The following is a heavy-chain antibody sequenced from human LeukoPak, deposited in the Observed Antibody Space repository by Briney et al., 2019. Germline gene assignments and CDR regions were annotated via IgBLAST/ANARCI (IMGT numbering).Heavy chain of an antibody. V-gene: IGHV4-39*07. CDR2: IHYSGST. Sequence: SETLSLTCTVSGGSISSSSHYWGWIRQPPGKGLEWIGSIHYSGSTYYNPSLKSRVTISVDTSKNQFSLKLSSVTAADTAVYYCARVTGTYSQYYFDYWGQGTPVTVSS. D-gene: IGHD1-26*01. CDR3: ARVTGTYSQYYFDY. J-gene: IGHJ4*02. CDR1: GGSISSSSHY.